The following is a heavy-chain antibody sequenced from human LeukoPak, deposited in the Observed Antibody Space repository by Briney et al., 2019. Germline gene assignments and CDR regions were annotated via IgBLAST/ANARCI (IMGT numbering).Heavy chain of an antibody. D-gene: IGHD2-15*01. CDR2: IYSGGST. CDR3: ARDKLGYCSGGSCYDHYYYGMDV. V-gene: IGHV3-53*01. J-gene: IGHJ6*02. Sequence: GGSLRLSCAASGFTVSSNYMSWVRQAPGKGLEWVSIIYSGGSTYYADSVKCRFSISRDNSKNTLYLQMNSLRAEDTAVYYCARDKLGYCSGGSCYDHYYYGMDVWGQGTTVTVSS. CDR1: GFTVSSNY.